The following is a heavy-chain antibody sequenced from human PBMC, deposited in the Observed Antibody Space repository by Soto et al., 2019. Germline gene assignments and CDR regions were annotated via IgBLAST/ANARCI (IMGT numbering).Heavy chain of an antibody. Sequence: SETLSLTCSVSGGSISNDFWSWIRQPPGKGLEWIGYFYNSGSTNYNPSLKSRVTISVDTSKNQFSLKLSSVTAADTAVYYCAKGGALDSSAYYYAGRPYFDYWGQGTLVTVS. CDR3: AKGGALDSSAYYYAGRPYFDY. CDR1: GGSISNDF. CDR2: FYNSGST. V-gene: IGHV4-59*01. D-gene: IGHD3-22*01. J-gene: IGHJ4*02.